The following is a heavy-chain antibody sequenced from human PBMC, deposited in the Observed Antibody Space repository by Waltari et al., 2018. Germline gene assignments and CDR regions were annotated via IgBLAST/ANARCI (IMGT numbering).Heavy chain of an antibody. V-gene: IGHV1-69*02. J-gene: IGHJ6*04. D-gene: IGHD5-12*01. CDR2: IIPILGIA. CDR1: GGTFSSYT. Sequence: QVQLVQSGAEVKKPGSSVKVSCKASGGTFSSYTISWVRQAPGQGLEWMGRIIPILGIANYAQKCQGRVTITADKSTSTAYMELSSLRSEDTAVYYCASQRWLQFGTDVWGKGTTVTVSS. CDR3: ASQRWLQFGTDV.